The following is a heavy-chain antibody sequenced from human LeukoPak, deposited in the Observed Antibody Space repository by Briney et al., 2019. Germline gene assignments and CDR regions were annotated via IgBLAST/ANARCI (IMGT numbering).Heavy chain of an antibody. D-gene: IGHD3-22*01. J-gene: IGHJ4*02. CDR1: GYTFTGYY. V-gene: IGHV1-2*02. Sequence: ASVKVSCKASGYTFTGYYILWVRQVPGQGPEWMGWINPNSGGTTYAQNFQGRVTMTRDTSISTAYMELSRLRSDDTAVYYCARSPYYGSSGPFDYWGQGTLVTVSS. CDR2: INPNSGGT. CDR3: ARSPYYGSSGPFDY.